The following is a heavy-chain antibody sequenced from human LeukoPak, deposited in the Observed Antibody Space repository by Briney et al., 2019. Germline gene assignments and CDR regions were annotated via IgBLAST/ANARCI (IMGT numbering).Heavy chain of an antibody. CDR2: ISAYNGNT. V-gene: IGHV1-18*01. CDR3: ARVLVNDFWSGYYPGYYYYYMDV. Sequence: ASVKVSCKASGGTFSSYAISWVRQAPGQGLEWMGWISAYNGNTNYAQKLQGRVTMTTDTSTSTAYMELRSLRSDDTAVYYCARVLVNDFWSGYYPGYYYYYMDVWGKGTTVAVSS. CDR1: GGTFSSYA. J-gene: IGHJ6*03. D-gene: IGHD3-3*01.